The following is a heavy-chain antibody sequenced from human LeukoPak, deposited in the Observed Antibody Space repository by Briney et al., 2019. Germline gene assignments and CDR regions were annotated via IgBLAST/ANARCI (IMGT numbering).Heavy chain of an antibody. CDR2: ISANGGAT. Sequence: GVSLRLSCAASGFTFSNFAMSWVRQAPGKGLECVSLISANGGATYYADSVKGRFTISRDNSKSTLYLQMNSLRADDTAVYYCAKASGSPYNFDYWGQGTLVSVS. J-gene: IGHJ4*02. V-gene: IGHV3-23*01. CDR3: AKASGSPYNFDY. CDR1: GFTFSNFA. D-gene: IGHD3-10*01.